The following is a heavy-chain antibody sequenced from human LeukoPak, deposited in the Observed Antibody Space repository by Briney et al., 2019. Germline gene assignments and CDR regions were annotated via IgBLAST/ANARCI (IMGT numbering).Heavy chain of an antibody. D-gene: IGHD3-22*01. CDR3: ARHSPYYYDSSGFDY. V-gene: IGHV4-59*08. CDR2: IYYSGRT. CDR1: GGSISSYY. Sequence: SETLSLTCTVSGGSISSYYWSWIRQPPGKGLEWIVYIYYSGRTNYNPSLKSRVTISVDTSKNQFSLKLSSVTAADTAVYYCARHSPYYYDSSGFDYWGQGTLVTVSS. J-gene: IGHJ4*02.